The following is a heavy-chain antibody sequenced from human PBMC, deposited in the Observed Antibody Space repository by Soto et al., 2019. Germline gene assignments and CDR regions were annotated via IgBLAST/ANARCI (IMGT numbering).Heavy chain of an antibody. CDR2: LLRSGSSA. D-gene: IGHD4-17*01. Sequence: RRLSCATSGFTFRNYAMTWARQAPGKGLEWVSSLLRSGSSAYYADSVRGRFTISSDTSANSLYLQMDNLRAEDTATYYCAKDAISGDGIWLMDSWGQGTVVTVSS. V-gene: IGHV3-23*01. CDR3: AKDAISGDGIWLMDS. CDR1: GFTFRNYA. J-gene: IGHJ5*02.